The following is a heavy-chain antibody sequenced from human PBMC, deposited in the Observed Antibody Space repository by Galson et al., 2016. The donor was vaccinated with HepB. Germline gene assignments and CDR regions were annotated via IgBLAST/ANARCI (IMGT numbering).Heavy chain of an antibody. CDR1: GFTFSSYA. Sequence: SLRLSCAASGFTFSSYAMHWVRQAPGKGLEWVAVISYDGSNKYYADSVKGRFTISRDNSKNTLYLQMNSLRAEDTAVYYCARDRGYSGYDLGSWGQGTLVTVSS. CDR2: ISYDGSNK. D-gene: IGHD5-12*01. J-gene: IGHJ5*02. V-gene: IGHV3-30-3*01. CDR3: ARDRGYSGYDLGS.